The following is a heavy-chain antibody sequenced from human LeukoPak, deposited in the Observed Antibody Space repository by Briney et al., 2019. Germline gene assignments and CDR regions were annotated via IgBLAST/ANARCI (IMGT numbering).Heavy chain of an antibody. Sequence: GASVKVSCKASGYTFTTYNISWVRQAPGQGLEWMGWISGYNGNTNYAQKLQGRVTMTTDTSTSTAYMELRSLKSDDTAVYYCARGRLGFCGGGSCSDFDYWGQGTLVSVSS. D-gene: IGHD2-15*01. J-gene: IGHJ4*02. CDR2: ISGYNGNT. CDR1: GYTFTTYN. CDR3: ARGRLGFCGGGSCSDFDY. V-gene: IGHV1-18*01.